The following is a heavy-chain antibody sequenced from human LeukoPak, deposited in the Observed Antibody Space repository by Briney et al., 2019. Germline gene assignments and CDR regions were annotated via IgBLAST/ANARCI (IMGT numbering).Heavy chain of an antibody. CDR1: GFTFSSYS. J-gene: IGHJ3*02. CDR3: ARDPPTYYYGSGRGAFDI. Sequence: GGSLRLSCAASGFTFSSYSMNWVRQAPGKGLEWVSSICSSSSYIYYADSVKGRFTISRDNAKNSLYLQMNSLRAEDTAVYYCARDPPTYYYGSGRGAFDIWGQGTMVTVSS. V-gene: IGHV3-21*01. CDR2: ICSSSSYI. D-gene: IGHD3-10*01.